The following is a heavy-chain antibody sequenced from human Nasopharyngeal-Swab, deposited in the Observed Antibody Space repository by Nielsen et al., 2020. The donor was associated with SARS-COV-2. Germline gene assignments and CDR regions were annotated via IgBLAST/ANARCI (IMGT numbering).Heavy chain of an antibody. CDR2: ISYDGSNK. D-gene: IGHD4-17*01. CDR3: ARSYYGAYYYGMDV. V-gene: IGHV3-30-3*01. CDR1: GFTFSSYA. J-gene: IGHJ6*02. Sequence: GGSLRLSCAASGFTFSSYAMHWVRQAPGKRLEWVAVISYDGSNKHYADSVKGRFTISRDNSKNTLYLQMNSLRAEDTAVYYCARSYYGAYYYGMDVWGQGTTVTVSS.